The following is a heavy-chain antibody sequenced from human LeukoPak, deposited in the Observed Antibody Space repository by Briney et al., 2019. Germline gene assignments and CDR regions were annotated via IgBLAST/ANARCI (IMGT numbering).Heavy chain of an antibody. V-gene: IGHV3-48*01. CDR1: GFTFSSYS. D-gene: IGHD4-17*01. Sequence: GGSLRLSCAASGFTFSSYSMNWVRQAPGKGLEWVSYISSSSSTIYYADSVKGRFTISRDNAKNSLYLQMNSLRAEDTAVYYCASDSTVTTLDYWGQGTLVTVFS. CDR3: ASDSTVTTLDY. CDR2: ISSSSSTI. J-gene: IGHJ4*02.